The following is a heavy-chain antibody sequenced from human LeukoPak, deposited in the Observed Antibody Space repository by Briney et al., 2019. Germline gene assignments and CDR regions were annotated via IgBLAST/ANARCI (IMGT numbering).Heavy chain of an antibody. CDR1: GGSISSSSYY. CDR3: ASSRKSRSRWYDGWLDP. D-gene: IGHD6-13*01. Sequence: SETLSLTCTVSGGSISSSSYYWGWNRQPPGKGLEWIGSIYYSGSTYYNPSRNSRVTISVDTSKNQFSLKLSSVTAADTALYYCASSRKSRSRWYDGWLDPWGQGTLVTVSS. J-gene: IGHJ5*02. V-gene: IGHV4-39*01. CDR2: IYYSGST.